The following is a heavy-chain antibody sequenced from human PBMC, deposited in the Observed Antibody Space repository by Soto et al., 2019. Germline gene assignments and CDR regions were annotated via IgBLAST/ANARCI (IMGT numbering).Heavy chain of an antibody. Sequence: SETLSLTCAVSGGSISSSNWWSWVRQPPGKGLEWIGEIYHSGSTNYNPSLKSRVTISVDKSKNQFSLKLSSVTAADTAVYYCARDAGYYSSSSGDWFDPWGQGTLVTVSS. J-gene: IGHJ5*02. V-gene: IGHV4-4*02. D-gene: IGHD6-6*01. CDR3: ARDAGYYSSSSGDWFDP. CDR2: IYHSGST. CDR1: GGSISSSNW.